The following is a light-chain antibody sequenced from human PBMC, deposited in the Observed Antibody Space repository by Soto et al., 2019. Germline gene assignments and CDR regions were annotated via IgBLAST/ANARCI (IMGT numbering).Light chain of an antibody. CDR3: SSYTTSSTVV. V-gene: IGLV2-14*01. CDR2: EVF. CDR1: GGDVGAYNY. Sequence: QSALTQPASVSGSPGQSITISCAGTGGDVGAYNYVSWYQQHPGKAPKLMIYEVFRRPSGISNRFSGSKSGNTASLTISTLQAEDEAEYYCSSYTTSSTVVFGGGTKVTAL. J-gene: IGLJ3*02.